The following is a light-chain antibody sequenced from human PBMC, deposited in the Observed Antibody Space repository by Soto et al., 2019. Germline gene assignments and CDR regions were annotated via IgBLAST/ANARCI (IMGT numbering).Light chain of an antibody. J-gene: IGKJ1*01. CDR1: QAIRNE. Sequence: IQLSQSPSFLSASVGDRVTITCRASQAIRNELGWYQQRPGKAPKLLIYAASTLQSGVPSRFSASGSGTDFTLTISSLQPDDFATYYCQQYSTYPWTFGQGTKVDIK. CDR3: QQYSTYPWT. CDR2: AAS. V-gene: IGKV1-6*01.